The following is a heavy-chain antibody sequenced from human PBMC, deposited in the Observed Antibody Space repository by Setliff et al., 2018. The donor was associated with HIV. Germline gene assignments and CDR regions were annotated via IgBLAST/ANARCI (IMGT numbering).Heavy chain of an antibody. Sequence: ASVKVSCKASGYALTSYSLTWVRQAPGQGLEWMGWINSYNGNTKYAQRFQGRVTMTTDTSTTTSFLELRSLKADDTAVYYCSRSGVPPYYYYGMDVWGQGTTVTVSS. D-gene: IGHD3-10*01. V-gene: IGHV1-18*01. J-gene: IGHJ6*02. CDR1: GYALTSYS. CDR3: SRSGVPPYYYYGMDV. CDR2: INSYNGNT.